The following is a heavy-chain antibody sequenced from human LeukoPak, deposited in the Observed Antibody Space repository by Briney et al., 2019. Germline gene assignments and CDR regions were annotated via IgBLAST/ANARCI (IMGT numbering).Heavy chain of an antibody. J-gene: IGHJ5*02. Sequence: SETLSLTCTVSCGSISSGDYYWSWIRQPPGEGLEWIGYIYYSGSTYYNPSLKGRVTISVDTSKNQFSLKLSSVTAADTAAYYCATGPRVIRGTARNWFDPWGQGTLVTVSS. CDR3: ATGPRVIRGTARNWFDP. CDR1: CGSISSGDYY. D-gene: IGHD2-21*01. CDR2: IYYSGST. V-gene: IGHV4-30-4*02.